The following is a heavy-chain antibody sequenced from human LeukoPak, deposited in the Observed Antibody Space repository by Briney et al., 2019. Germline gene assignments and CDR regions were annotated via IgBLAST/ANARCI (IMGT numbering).Heavy chain of an antibody. CDR2: INSDGSRT. D-gene: IGHD3-22*01. CDR1: GFTFSSDW. V-gene: IGHV3-74*01. CDR3: ARGSGYLETFDY. Sequence: PGGSLRLSCAASGFTFSSDWMHWVRQAPGKGLVWVSRINSDGSRTSYADSVKGRFTISRDNSRNTLYLQMNSLRAEDTAVYYCARGSGYLETFDYWGQGTLVTVSS. J-gene: IGHJ4*02.